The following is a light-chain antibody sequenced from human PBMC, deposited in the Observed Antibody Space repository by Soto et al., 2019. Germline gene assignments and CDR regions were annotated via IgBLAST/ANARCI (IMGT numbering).Light chain of an antibody. Sequence: DIQMTQSPSSLSAFVGDRVTITCRASQTISNYLNGYQQRPGKAPKLLIYLASSLQSEVPSRFGGSGSGTDFTLTISSLQPEDSATYYCQQSYGPPITVGQGTRLEIK. V-gene: IGKV1-39*01. CDR2: LAS. CDR3: QQSYGPPIT. J-gene: IGKJ5*01. CDR1: QTISNY.